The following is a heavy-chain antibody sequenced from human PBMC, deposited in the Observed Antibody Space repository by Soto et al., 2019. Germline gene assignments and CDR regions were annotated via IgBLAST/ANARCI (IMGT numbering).Heavy chain of an antibody. CDR3: ARIWDYGGNGYYFDY. CDR2: IDWDDDK. Sequence: SGPTLVNPTQTLTLTCTFSGFSLSTSGMCVSWIRQPPGKALEWLALIDWDDDKYYSTSLKTRLTISKDTSKNQVVLTMTNMDPVDTATYYCARIWDYGGNGYYFDYWCQGTLVTVSS. J-gene: IGHJ4*02. V-gene: IGHV2-70*01. CDR1: GFSLSTSGMC. D-gene: IGHD4-17*01.